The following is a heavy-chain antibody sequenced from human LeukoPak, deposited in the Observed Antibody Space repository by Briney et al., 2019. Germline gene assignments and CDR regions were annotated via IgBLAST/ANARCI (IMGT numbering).Heavy chain of an antibody. D-gene: IGHD3-9*01. CDR1: GGSFSGYY. V-gene: IGHV4-34*01. CDR3: ARGPINYDILTGYYSLGWFDP. CDR2: INHSGST. J-gene: IGHJ5*02. Sequence: SETLSLTCAVYGGSFSGYYWSWIRQPPGKGLEWIGEINHSGSTNYNPSLKSRVTISVDTSKNQFSLKLSSVTAADTAVYYCARGPINYDILTGYYSLGWFDPWGQGTLVTVSS.